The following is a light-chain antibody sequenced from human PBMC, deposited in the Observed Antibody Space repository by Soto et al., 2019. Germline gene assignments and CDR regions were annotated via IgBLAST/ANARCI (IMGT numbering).Light chain of an antibody. V-gene: IGKV1-9*01. Sequence: IQLTQSPSSLSASVGDRVTITCRASQGISSYLAWYQQKPGKAPKLLIYAATPLQSGVRSRFSGSGSGTDFTLTISSLQPEDFATYYCQQLNSYPRYTFGQGTKLEIK. J-gene: IGKJ2*01. CDR2: AAT. CDR1: QGISSY. CDR3: QQLNSYPRYT.